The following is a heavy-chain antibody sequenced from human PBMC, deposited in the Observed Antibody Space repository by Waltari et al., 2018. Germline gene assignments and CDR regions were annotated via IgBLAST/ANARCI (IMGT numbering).Heavy chain of an antibody. Sequence: QVQLQESGPGLVKPSETLSLTCTVSGYSISSGYYWGWIRQPPGKGLEWIGSIYHSGSPYYNPSLKSRVTISVDTSKNQFSLRLSSVTAADTAVYYCARVDWGGFRAPFDYWGQGTLVTVSS. V-gene: IGHV4-38-2*02. CDR3: ARVDWGGFRAPFDY. CDR2: IYHSGSP. CDR1: GYSISSGYY. J-gene: IGHJ4*02. D-gene: IGHD3-16*01.